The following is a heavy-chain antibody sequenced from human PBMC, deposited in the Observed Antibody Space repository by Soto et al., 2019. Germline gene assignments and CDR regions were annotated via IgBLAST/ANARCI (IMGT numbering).Heavy chain of an antibody. CDR3: PRDMGYCSGGSGYWPPTEYGMDV. J-gene: IGHJ6*02. V-gene: IGHV3-7*05. D-gene: IGHD2-15*01. CDR1: GVTFSNYW. CDR2: IKQDGGEK. Sequence: PGGSLRLSCAASGVTFSNYWMSWVRQAPGKGLEWVANIKQDGGEKYYVDSVKGRFTISRDNTKNSLSLQMNSLRAEDTAVYYCPRDMGYCSGGSGYWPPTEYGMDVWGQGTTVTVSS.